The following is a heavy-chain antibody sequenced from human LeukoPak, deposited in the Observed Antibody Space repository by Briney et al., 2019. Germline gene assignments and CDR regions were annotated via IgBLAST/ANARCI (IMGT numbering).Heavy chain of an antibody. D-gene: IGHD5-12*01. Sequence: ASVKVSCKASGYTFTTYGINWVRQAPGQGLEWMGWISAYNGNTNYAQKLQGRVTMTTDTSTSTAYMELRSLRSDDTAVYYCARDDALVATGSFDYWGQGTLVTVSS. CDR3: ARDDALVATGSFDY. J-gene: IGHJ4*02. CDR1: GYTFTTYG. V-gene: IGHV1-18*01. CDR2: ISAYNGNT.